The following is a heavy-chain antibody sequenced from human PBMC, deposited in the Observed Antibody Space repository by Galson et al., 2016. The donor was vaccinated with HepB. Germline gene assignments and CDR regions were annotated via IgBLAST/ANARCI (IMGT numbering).Heavy chain of an antibody. CDR1: GYTFTGYA. CDR2: INGGNGHT. Sequence: SVKVSCTASGYTFTGYALHWVRQAPGQRLEWMGWINGGNGHTKYSQKFQGRVTITSDTSASTAYMELRSLTAADTAVYYCARDRGLLTFGGVADWGQGTLVTVSS. D-gene: IGHD3-16*01. CDR3: ARDRGLLTFGGVAD. J-gene: IGHJ4*02. V-gene: IGHV1-3*01.